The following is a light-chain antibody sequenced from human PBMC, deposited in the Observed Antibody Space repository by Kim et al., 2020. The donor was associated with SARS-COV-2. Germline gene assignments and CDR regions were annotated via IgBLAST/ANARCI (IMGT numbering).Light chain of an antibody. CDR3: NSRDNNANVV. V-gene: IGLV3-19*01. CDR1: SLRNYY. J-gene: IGLJ2*01. Sequence: SSELTQDPAVSVALGQTVRITCQGDSLRNYYATWYQHKPGQAPVLVIYGRNNRPSGIPDRFSGSTSGNTASLTITGTQAGDEADYYCNSRDNNANVVFVG. CDR2: GRN.